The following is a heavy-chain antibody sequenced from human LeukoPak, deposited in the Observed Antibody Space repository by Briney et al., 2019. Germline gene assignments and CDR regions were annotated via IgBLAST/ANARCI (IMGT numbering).Heavy chain of an antibody. D-gene: IGHD3-10*01. CDR2: ITPNSGGT. J-gene: IGHJ3*02. V-gene: IGHV1-2*02. CDR1: GYTFTGYY. Sequence: ASVKVSCKASGYTFTGYYMHWVRQAPGQGLEWMGWITPNSGGTNYAQNFQGRVTMTWDTSITTAYMELSRLRSDDTAVFYCATSIHREYASDIWGQGTMVTVSS. CDR3: ATSIHREYASDI.